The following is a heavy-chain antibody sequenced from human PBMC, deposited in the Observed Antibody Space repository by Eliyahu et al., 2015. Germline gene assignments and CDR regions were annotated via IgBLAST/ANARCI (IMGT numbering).Heavy chain of an antibody. CDR1: GYXFVDYG. J-gene: IGHJ4*02. V-gene: IGHV1-18*01. CDR3: AREVEVATNIHFGY. Sequence: QVQLVQSGAEVKKPGASVKVXCRASGYXFVDYGISWVRRAPGQGLEWMGWISAYNGNTRYAQKFQGRVTMTRDTSTSIAYMELRSLRSDDTAVYYCAREVEVATNIHFGYWGQGSQVTVSS. D-gene: IGHD5-24*01. CDR2: ISAYNGNT.